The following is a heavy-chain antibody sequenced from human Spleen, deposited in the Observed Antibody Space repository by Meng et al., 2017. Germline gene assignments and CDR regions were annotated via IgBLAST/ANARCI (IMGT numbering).Heavy chain of an antibody. CDR1: GYTFPDYW. CDR2: INPKSGDT. CDR3: ARDEDISAAGKLFGDY. D-gene: IGHD6-25*01. Sequence: GQRVQSGAEVKKPGASVKVSCKASGYTFPDYWLHWVRRAPGQGLEWMGRINPKSGDTHYAQRFQGRVTMTGDTSISTAYMELSGLRSDDTAMYYRARDEDISAAGKLFGDYWGQGTLVTVSS. J-gene: IGHJ4*02. V-gene: IGHV1-2*06.